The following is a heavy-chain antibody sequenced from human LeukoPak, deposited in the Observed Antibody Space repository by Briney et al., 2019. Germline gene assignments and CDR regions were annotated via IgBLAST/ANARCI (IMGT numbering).Heavy chain of an antibody. V-gene: IGHV4-39*01. CDR2: IYYSGST. CDR3: ARLLDIVVVVAAYFDY. D-gene: IGHD2-15*01. J-gene: IGHJ4*02. Sequence: TETLSLTCTVSGGSISSSSYYWGWIRQRPGKGLEWIGSIYYSGSTYYNPSLKSRVTISVDTSKNQFSLKLSSVTAADTAVYSCARLLDIVVVVAAYFDYWGQGTLVTVSS. CDR1: GGSISSSSYY.